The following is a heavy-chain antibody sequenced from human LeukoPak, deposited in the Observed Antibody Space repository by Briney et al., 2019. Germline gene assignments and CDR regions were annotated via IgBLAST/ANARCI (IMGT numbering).Heavy chain of an antibody. CDR1: GFTFSSYA. Sequence: GGSLRLSCAASGFTFSSYAMHWVRQASGKGLEWVAVISYDGSNKYYADSVKGRFTISRDNSKSTLYLQMNSLRAEDTAVYYCARDRMRNHPPTYYFDYWGQGTLVTVSS. J-gene: IGHJ4*02. V-gene: IGHV3-30-3*01. CDR2: ISYDGSNK. CDR3: ARDRMRNHPPTYYFDY. D-gene: IGHD1-14*01.